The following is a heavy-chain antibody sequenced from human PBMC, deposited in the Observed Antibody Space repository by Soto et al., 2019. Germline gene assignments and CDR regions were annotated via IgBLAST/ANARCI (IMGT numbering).Heavy chain of an antibody. Sequence: ASVKVSCKASGYTFTNYGITWVRQAPGQGLEWVAWISAYTGNKKFAQKIQGRVTMTTDTSTRTAYMELRSLRSDDTAVYYCARDPICNITSCYRYHYFSMDVWGQGTTVTVS. J-gene: IGHJ6*02. CDR1: GYTFTNYG. CDR2: ISAYTGNK. D-gene: IGHD2-2*02. V-gene: IGHV1-18*04. CDR3: ARDPICNITSCYRYHYFSMDV.